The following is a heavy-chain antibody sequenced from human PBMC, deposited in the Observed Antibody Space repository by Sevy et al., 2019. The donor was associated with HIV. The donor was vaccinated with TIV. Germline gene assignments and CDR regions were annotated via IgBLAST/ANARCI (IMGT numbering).Heavy chain of an antibody. J-gene: IGHJ4*02. CDR3: ASWGYGQLWFGYFDY. Sequence: GGSLRLSCAASGFTFSSYAMHWVRQAPGKGLEWVAVISYDGSNKYYADSVKGRFTISRDNSKNTLYLQMNSLRAEDTAVYYSASWGYGQLWFGYFDYWGQGTLVTVSS. CDR1: GFTFSSYA. D-gene: IGHD5-18*01. V-gene: IGHV3-30-3*01. CDR2: ISYDGSNK.